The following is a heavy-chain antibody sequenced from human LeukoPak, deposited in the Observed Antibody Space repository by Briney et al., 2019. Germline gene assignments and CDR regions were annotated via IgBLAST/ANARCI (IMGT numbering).Heavy chain of an antibody. CDR2: INPNSGGT. V-gene: IGHV1-2*02. CDR3: ARELGSGSWDGAFDI. D-gene: IGHD1-26*01. J-gene: IGHJ3*02. CDR1: GYTFTGYY. Sequence: ASVKVSCKASGYTFTGYYMHWVRQAPGQGLEWMGWINPNSGGTNYAQKFQGRVTMTRDTSISTAYMELSRLRSDDTAVYYCARELGSGSWDGAFDIWGQGTMVTVSS.